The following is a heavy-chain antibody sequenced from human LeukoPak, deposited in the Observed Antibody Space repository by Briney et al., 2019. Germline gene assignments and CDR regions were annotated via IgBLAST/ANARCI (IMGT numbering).Heavy chain of an antibody. J-gene: IGHJ4*02. CDR2: ISAYNGNT. V-gene: IGHV1-18*01. Sequence: ASVKVSCKTSGYTFTNYDINWVRQATGQGLEWMGWISAYNGNTNYAQKLQGRVTMTTDTSTSTAYMELRSLRSNDTAVYYCASGEYCSSTSCSAHWGQGTLVTVSS. CDR1: GYTFTNYD. D-gene: IGHD2-2*01. CDR3: ASGEYCSSTSCSAH.